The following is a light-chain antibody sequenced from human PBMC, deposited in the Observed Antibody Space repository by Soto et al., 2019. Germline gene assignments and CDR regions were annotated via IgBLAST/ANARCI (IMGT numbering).Light chain of an antibody. CDR2: AAS. CDR1: QGISNY. J-gene: IGKJ3*01. Sequence: DIQMTQSPSSLSASVGDRVTITCRASQGISNYLAWYQQKPGKVPKLLIYAASTLQSGVPSRFSGSGSGTDFTLTISSLQREDVATYYCQKYNSPGTFGPGTKVDIK. V-gene: IGKV1-27*01. CDR3: QKYNSPGT.